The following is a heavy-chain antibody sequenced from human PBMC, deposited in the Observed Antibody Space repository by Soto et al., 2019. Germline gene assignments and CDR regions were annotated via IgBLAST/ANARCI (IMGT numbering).Heavy chain of an antibody. J-gene: IGHJ5*02. Sequence: GGSLRLSCAASGFTFSSYGMHWVRQAPGKGLEWVAVIWYDGSNKYYADSVKGRFTISRDNSKNTLYLQMNSLRAEDTAVYYCARELVVITSNWFDPWGQGTLVTVSS. CDR1: GFTFSSYG. V-gene: IGHV3-33*01. CDR3: ARELVVITSNWFDP. CDR2: IWYDGSNK. D-gene: IGHD3-22*01.